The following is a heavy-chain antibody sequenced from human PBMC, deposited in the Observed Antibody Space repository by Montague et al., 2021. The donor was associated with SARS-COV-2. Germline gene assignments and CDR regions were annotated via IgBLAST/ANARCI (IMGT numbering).Heavy chain of an antibody. CDR1: GGSFRNYY. CDR2: VDHSGNT. CDR3: ARGKRDFPIVVLGASTRTYFES. V-gene: IGHV4-34*01. D-gene: IGHD2-15*01. J-gene: IGHJ4*01. Sequence: SETLSLTCAVYGGSFRNYYWSWIRQSPGTGLEWIGEVDHSGNTNYNPSLKSRVTISADISTNQFSVKLAPATAAATGMSYCARGKRDFPIVVLGASTRTYFESWGQGTPVTVSS.